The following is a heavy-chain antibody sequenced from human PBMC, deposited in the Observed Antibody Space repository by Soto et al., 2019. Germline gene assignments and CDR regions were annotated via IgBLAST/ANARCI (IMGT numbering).Heavy chain of an antibody. CDR2: INADGSDT. CDR3: AKARFYVDSSPYDS. J-gene: IGHJ4*02. Sequence: EVQLVESGGGVVQPGGSLRLSCAASGFTFEDYALHWVRQSSGKGPEWVSLINADGSDTYYADSVKGRFTITRDNRKDSLYLQMNSLRPEDSAIYYCAKARFYVDSSPYDSWGQGTLVTVTS. V-gene: IGHV3-43*02. D-gene: IGHD3-22*01. CDR1: GFTFEDYA.